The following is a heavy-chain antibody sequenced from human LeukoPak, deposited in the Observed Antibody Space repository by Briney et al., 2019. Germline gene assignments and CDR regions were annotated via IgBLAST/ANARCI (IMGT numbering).Heavy chain of an antibody. CDR3: AKERRSGYDYYYFDY. Sequence: GGSLRLSCAASGFTLSSYGMHWVRQAPGKGLEWVAVIWYDGSNKYYADSVKGRFTISRDNSKNTLYLQMNSLRAEDTAVYYCAKERRSGYDYYYFDYWGQGTLVTVSS. D-gene: IGHD5-12*01. J-gene: IGHJ4*02. CDR1: GFTLSSYG. V-gene: IGHV3-33*06. CDR2: IWYDGSNK.